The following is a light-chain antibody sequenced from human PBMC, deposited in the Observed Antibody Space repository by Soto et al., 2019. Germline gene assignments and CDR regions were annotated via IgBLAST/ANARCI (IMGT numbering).Light chain of an antibody. Sequence: QSVLTQAPSASGTPGQKVFISCSGSSSNIGGTNYAYWYQQLPGAAPKLLMHSNNLRPSGVPERISGSKFGTAASLAISGLRSEDEAVYYCASWDDRLGAVIFGGGTKVT. CDR1: SSNIGGTNY. J-gene: IGLJ2*01. V-gene: IGLV1-47*02. CDR2: SNN. CDR3: ASWDDRLGAVI.